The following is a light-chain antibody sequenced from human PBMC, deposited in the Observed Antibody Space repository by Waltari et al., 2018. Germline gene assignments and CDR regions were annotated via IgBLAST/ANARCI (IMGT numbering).Light chain of an antibody. CDR2: DAS. CDR1: QSVSSY. J-gene: IGKJ4*01. CDR3: HQRSSWPLT. Sequence: EIVLTPSPATLSLSPGERATLSCRASQSVSSYLAWYQQKPGQAPRLLIYDASNRATGIPVRFSGSGSGTDFTLTISSLEPEDFAVYYCHQRSSWPLTFGGGTKVEIK. V-gene: IGKV3-11*01.